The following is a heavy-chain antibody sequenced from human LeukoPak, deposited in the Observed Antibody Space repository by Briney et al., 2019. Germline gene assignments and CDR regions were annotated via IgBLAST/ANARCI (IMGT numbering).Heavy chain of an antibody. D-gene: IGHD5/OR15-5a*01. J-gene: IGHJ3*02. V-gene: IGHV4-4*07. CDR3: ARAVSVDAFDI. Sequence: SDTLSLTCTVSGGSISSYYWSWIRQPAGRGLEWIGRIYTTGTTNYNPYLKSRLTMSVDTSKNQFSLNLSSVTAADTAVYYCARAVSVDAFDIWGQGTMVTVSS. CDR1: GGSISSYY. CDR2: IYTTGTT.